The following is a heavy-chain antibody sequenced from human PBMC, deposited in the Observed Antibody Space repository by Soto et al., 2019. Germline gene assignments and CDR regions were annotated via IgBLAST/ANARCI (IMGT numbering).Heavy chain of an antibody. CDR3: SKKNLDNYDSSGYPDY. CDR2: ISSSSGYI. CDR1: GFTFSSSS. V-gene: IGHV3-21*01. D-gene: IGHD3-22*01. Sequence: GGSLRLSCAASGFTFSSSSMNWVRQATGKGLEWVSSISSSSGYIYYAASVKGRFTISGENAKNSLYLQMNSLRAEDTAVYYCSKKNLDNYDSSGYPDYWGQGTLVTVSS. J-gene: IGHJ4*02.